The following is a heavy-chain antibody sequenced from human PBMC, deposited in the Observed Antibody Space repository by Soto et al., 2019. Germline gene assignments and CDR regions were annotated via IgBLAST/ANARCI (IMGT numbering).Heavy chain of an antibody. CDR2: INHSGST. V-gene: IGHV4-34*01. CDR3: ARNYCSSTSCYHRFDY. CDR1: GGSFSGYY. Sequence: SDTLSLTCAVYGGSFSGYYWSWIRQPPGKGLEWIGEINHSGSTNYNPSLKSRVTISVDTSKNQFSLKLSSVTAADTAVYYCARNYCSSTSCYHRFDYWGQGTLVTVSS. J-gene: IGHJ4*02. D-gene: IGHD2-2*01.